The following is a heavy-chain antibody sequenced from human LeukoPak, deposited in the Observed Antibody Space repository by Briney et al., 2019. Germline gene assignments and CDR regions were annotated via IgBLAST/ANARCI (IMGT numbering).Heavy chain of an antibody. CDR3: ARVGSPIAAAGTVY. Sequence: GGSLRLSCAASGFTFSSFSMIWVRQAPGKGLEWVSSTSSSSAYTFYAESGKGRFTISRDNAKSSLYLQMNSLRAEDTAVYYCARVGSPIAAAGTVYWGQGTLVTVSS. CDR1: GFTFSSFS. D-gene: IGHD6-13*01. J-gene: IGHJ4*02. CDR2: TSSSSAYT. V-gene: IGHV3-21*01.